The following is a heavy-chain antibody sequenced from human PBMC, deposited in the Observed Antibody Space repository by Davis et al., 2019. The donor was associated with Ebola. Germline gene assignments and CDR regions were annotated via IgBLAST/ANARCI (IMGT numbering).Heavy chain of an antibody. D-gene: IGHD2-15*01. J-gene: IGHJ4*02. V-gene: IGHV1-3*01. CDR1: GYTFTSYA. Sequence: AASVKVSCKASGYTFTSYAMHWVRQAPGQRLEWMGWINAGNGNTKYSQKFHGRVTITRDTSASTAYMELSSLRSEDTAVYYCAVGKGYCSGGSCYSLFDYWGQGTLVTVSS. CDR2: INAGNGNT. CDR3: AVGKGYCSGGSCYSLFDY.